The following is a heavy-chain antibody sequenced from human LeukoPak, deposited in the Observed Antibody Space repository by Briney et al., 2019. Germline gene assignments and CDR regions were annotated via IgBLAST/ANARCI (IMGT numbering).Heavy chain of an antibody. V-gene: IGHV3-21*01. CDR2: ISSSSSNI. CDR3: ARDARDHRFTIGSVAIDY. Sequence: PGGSLRLSCAASGFTFSSYSMNWVREAPGKGREWVSSISSSSSNIYYPDSVKRRYTISRDNAKNSLYQQMNSLRAEDTAVYYCARDARDHRFTIGSVAIDYWGQGTLVTVSS. J-gene: IGHJ4*02. D-gene: IGHD2-8*01. CDR1: GFTFSSYS.